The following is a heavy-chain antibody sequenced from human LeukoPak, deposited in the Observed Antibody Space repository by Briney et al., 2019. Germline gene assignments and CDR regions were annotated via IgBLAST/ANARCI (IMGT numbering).Heavy chain of an antibody. CDR2: IYYKGTT. J-gene: IGHJ4*02. Sequence: SETLSLTCTVSGGSMSSYYWSWIRQPPGKGLEWIGYIYYKGTTNYSPPLNSRVTISVNTSRNQFSLKLNSVTAADTAVYYCARGGWSVDYWGQGTLVTVSS. V-gene: IGHV4-59*08. CDR3: ARGGWSVDY. D-gene: IGHD6-19*01. CDR1: GGSMSSYY.